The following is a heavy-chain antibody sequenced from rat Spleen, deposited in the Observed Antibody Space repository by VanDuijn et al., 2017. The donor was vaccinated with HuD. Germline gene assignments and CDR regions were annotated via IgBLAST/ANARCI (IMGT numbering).Heavy chain of an antibody. CDR2: IWGNGDT. J-gene: IGHJ2*01. CDR1: GFSLTSNS. Sequence: QVQLKETGPDLVQLTQTLSITCTVTGFSLTSNSVSWVRQPPGKGLEWLGVIWGNGDTNYNSALKSRLSISRDTSKNQVFLKMNSLQTDDTGTYYCTIHPRYWGQGVMVTVSS. D-gene: IGHD3-1*01. V-gene: IGHV2-13*01. CDR3: TIHPRY.